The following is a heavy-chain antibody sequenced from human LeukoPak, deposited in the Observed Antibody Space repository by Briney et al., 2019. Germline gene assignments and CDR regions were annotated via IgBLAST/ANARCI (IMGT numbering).Heavy chain of an antibody. CDR1: GFTFTSYA. CDR3: ASPGIAVRRAGG. J-gene: IGHJ4*02. Sequence: GGSLRLSCAASGFTFTSYAMHWVRQAPGKGLEWVAVISYDGSNRYYADSVKGRFTISRDNSKNTLYLQMNSLRAEDTAVYYCASPGIAVRRAGGWGQGTLVTVSS. V-gene: IGHV3-30-3*01. D-gene: IGHD6-19*01. CDR2: ISYDGSNR.